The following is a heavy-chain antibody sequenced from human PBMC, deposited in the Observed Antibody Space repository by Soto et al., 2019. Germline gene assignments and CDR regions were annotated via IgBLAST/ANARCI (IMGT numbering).Heavy chain of an antibody. Sequence: PGGSLRLSCAASGFTFSGYGMHWVRQAPGKGRGWVAVIWYDGSNKYYADSVKGRFTISRDNSKNTLYLQMNSLRDEDTAVYYFAKDPDYYGDYTYSDDGMYIWCQGTTVTAYS. D-gene: IGHD4-17*01. CDR2: IWYDGSNK. CDR3: AKDPDYYGDYTYSDDGMYI. J-gene: IGHJ6*02. V-gene: IGHV3-33*06. CDR1: GFTFSGYG.